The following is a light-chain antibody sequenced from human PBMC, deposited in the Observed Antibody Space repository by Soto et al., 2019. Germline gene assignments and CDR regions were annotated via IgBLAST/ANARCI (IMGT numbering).Light chain of an antibody. CDR3: QQANSFPFT. V-gene: IGKV1-12*01. Sequence: DIQMTPSPSSVSASVGDRVTITCRASQGLSSWLAWYQQKPGKAPKLLIYAASSLQSGVQSRFSGSGYGTDFTLTISSLQPEDFATYFCQQANSFPFTFGPGTKVDIK. CDR1: QGLSSW. CDR2: AAS. J-gene: IGKJ3*01.